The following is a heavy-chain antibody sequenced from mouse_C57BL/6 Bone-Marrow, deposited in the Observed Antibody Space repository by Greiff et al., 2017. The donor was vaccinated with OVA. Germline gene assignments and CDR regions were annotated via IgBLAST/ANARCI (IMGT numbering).Heavy chain of an antibody. CDR1: GFTFSDYG. CDR2: ISSGSSTI. V-gene: IGHV5-17*01. CDR3: ARRRTSY. J-gene: IGHJ3*01. Sequence: EVKVVESGGGLVKPGGSLKLSCAASGFTFSDYGMHWVRQAPEKGLEWVAYISSGSSTIYYADTVKGRFTISRDNAKNTLFLQMTSLRSEDTAMYYCARRRTSYWGQGTLVTVSA.